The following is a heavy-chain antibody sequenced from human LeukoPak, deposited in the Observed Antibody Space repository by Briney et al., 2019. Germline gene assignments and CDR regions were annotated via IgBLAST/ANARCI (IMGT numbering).Heavy chain of an antibody. Sequence: ASVKVSCKVSGYTLTELSMHWVRQAPGKGLEWMGGFDPEDGETIYAQKFQGRVTMTEDTSTDTAYMELNSLRSEDTAVYYCATPGREYQLLLYAFDIWGQGTMVTVSS. CDR3: ATPGREYQLLLYAFDI. CDR2: FDPEDGET. J-gene: IGHJ3*02. D-gene: IGHD2-2*01. V-gene: IGHV1-24*01. CDR1: GYTLTELS.